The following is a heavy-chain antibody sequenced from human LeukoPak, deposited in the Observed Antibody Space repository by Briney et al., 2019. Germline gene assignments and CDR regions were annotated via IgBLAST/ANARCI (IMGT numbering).Heavy chain of an antibody. J-gene: IGHJ4*02. CDR2: IRSDGSIK. CDR1: GFTFSSYG. Sequence: GGSLRLSCAASGFTFSSYGMHWVRQAPGKGLEWVAFIRSDGSIKYYADSVKGRFTISRDISKNTLYLQMNSLRAEDTSVYYCAKDLPEPYFDYWGQGTLVTVSS. V-gene: IGHV3-30*02. CDR3: AKDLPEPYFDY.